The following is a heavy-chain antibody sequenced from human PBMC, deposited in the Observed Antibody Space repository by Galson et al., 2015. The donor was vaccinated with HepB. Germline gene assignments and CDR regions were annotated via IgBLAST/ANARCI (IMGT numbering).Heavy chain of an antibody. CDR2: ISGSGGGI. D-gene: IGHD1-26*01. V-gene: IGHV3-23*01. CDR1: GFTFSSYA. CDR3: ARAALVWFDP. Sequence: SLRLSCAASGFTFSSYARTWVRQAPGQGLEWVSTISGSGGGIYYGDSVKGRFTISRDNSKNTVFLQMKILRAEDTAVYYCARAALVWFDPWGQGTLVIVSS. J-gene: IGHJ5*02.